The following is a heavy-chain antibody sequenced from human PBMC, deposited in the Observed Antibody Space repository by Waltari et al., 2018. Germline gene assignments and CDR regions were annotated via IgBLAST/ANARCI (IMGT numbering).Heavy chain of an antibody. J-gene: IGHJ4*02. V-gene: IGHV4-31*03. Sequence: QVQLQESGPGLVKPSQTLSLTCPVSGGSIRRGGYYWSWLRQHPGKGLEWIGYIYYSGSTYYNPSLKSRVTISVDTSKRQCSLKLSSVTAADTAVYYCARVKAAAGPLDYWGQGTLVTVSS. CDR1: GGSIRRGGYY. CDR2: IYYSGST. CDR3: ARVKAAAGPLDY. D-gene: IGHD6-13*01.